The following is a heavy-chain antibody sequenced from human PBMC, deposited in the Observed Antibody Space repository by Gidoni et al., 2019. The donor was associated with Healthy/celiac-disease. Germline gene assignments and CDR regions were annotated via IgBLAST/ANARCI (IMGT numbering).Heavy chain of an antibody. CDR2: INHSGST. V-gene: IGHV4-34*01. J-gene: IGHJ4*02. CDR3: AGPPRGFDY. CDR1: GGSFSGYY. Sequence: QVQLQQWGAGLLKPSETLSLTRAVYGGSFSGYYWSWIRQPPGKGLEWIGEINHSGSTNYNPSLKSRVTISVDTSKNQFSLKLSSVTAADTAVYYCAGPPRGFDYWGQGTLVTVSS.